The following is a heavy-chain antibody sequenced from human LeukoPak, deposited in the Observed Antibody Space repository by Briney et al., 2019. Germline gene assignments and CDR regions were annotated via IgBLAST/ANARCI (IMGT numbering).Heavy chain of an antibody. V-gene: IGHV4-59*08. J-gene: IGHJ4*02. CDR3: ARHVDY. CDR1: GTSISTNY. CDR2: IFCSGGT. Sequence: TSETLSLTCSVSGTSISTNYWSWIRQPPGKGLEWLGCIFCSGGTNYKPSLKSRITISVDTSKNQLSLRLSSVTAADTAVYHCARHVDYWGQGTLVTVSS.